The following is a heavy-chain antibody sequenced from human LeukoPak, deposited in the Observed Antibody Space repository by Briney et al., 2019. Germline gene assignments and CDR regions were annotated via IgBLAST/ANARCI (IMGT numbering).Heavy chain of an antibody. Sequence: SETLSLTCTVSGGSISSYYWSWIRQPPGKGLEWIGYIYYSGSTNYNPSLKSRVTISVDTSKNQFSLKLSSVTAADTAVYYCARTEDDDAFDIWGQGTMVTVSS. CDR3: ARTEDDDAFDI. J-gene: IGHJ3*02. CDR2: IYYSGST. CDR1: GGSISSYY. V-gene: IGHV4-59*01.